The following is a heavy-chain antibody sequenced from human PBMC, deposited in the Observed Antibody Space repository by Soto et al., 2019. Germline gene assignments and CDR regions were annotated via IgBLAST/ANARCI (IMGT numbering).Heavy chain of an antibody. CDR2: INPNSGGT. J-gene: IGHJ4*02. D-gene: IGHD5-18*01. Sequence: QVQLVQSGAEVKKPGASVKVSCKASGYTFTGYYMHWVRQAPGQGLEWMGWINPNSGGTNYAQKFPGWVTMTRDKAIRTAYMGLSRLSSDDTAVYYCAREWRKDTANSDLRWWGQGTLVTVSS. V-gene: IGHV1-2*04. CDR1: GYTFTGYY. CDR3: AREWRKDTANSDLRW.